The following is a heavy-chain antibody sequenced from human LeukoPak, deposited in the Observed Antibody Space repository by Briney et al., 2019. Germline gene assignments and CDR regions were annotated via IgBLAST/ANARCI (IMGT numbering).Heavy chain of an antibody. CDR2: ISGSGGST. CDR1: GFTFDDYG. V-gene: IGHV3-23*01. CDR3: AKSVLGYCSGGSCYSADY. Sequence: PGGSLRLSCAASGFTFDDYGMSWVRQAPGKGLEWVSAISGSGGSTYYADSVRGRFTISRDNSKNTLYLQMNSLRAEDTAVYYCAKSVLGYCSGGSCYSADYWGQGTLVTVSS. D-gene: IGHD2-15*01. J-gene: IGHJ4*02.